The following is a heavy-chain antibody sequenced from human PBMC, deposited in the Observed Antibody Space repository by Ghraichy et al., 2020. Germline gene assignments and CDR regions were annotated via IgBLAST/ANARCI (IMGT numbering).Heavy chain of an antibody. CDR3: AADYEDCSSTSCYTVDYYYGMDV. CDR1: GFTFTSSA. Sequence: SVKVSCKASGFTFTSSAMQWVRQARGQRLEWIGWIVVGSGNTNYAQKFQERVTITRDMSTSTAYMELSSLRSEDTAVYYCAADYEDCSSTSCYTVDYYYGMDVWGQGTTVTVSS. CDR2: IVVGSGNT. V-gene: IGHV1-58*02. J-gene: IGHJ6*02. D-gene: IGHD2-2*02.